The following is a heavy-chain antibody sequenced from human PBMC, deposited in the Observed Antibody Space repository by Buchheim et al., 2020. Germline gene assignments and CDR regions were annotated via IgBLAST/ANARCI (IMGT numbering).Heavy chain of an antibody. D-gene: IGHD6-13*01. V-gene: IGHV3-48*01. CDR2: ISSSSNTI. CDR3: ARGYSSSWYSLFDN. J-gene: IGHJ4*02. Sequence: EVQLVESGGGLVQPGGSLRLSCTASGFTFSSYSMTWVRQAPGKGLEWVSYISSSSNTIYYADSVKGRFTITGDNAKNSLSLQMNSLRVEDTAVYYCARGYSSSWYSLFDNWGQGTL. CDR1: GFTFSSYS.